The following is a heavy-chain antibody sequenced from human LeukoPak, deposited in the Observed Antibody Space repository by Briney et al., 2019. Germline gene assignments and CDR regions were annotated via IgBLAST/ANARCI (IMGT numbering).Heavy chain of an antibody. Sequence: GGSLRLSCGASGFTFSRYGMHWVRQAPGKGLEWVAFIRYDGSNKYYADSAKGRFTISRDNAKNSLYLQMNSLRAEDTALYYCAKSRRSSSLSDYYYMDVWGKGTTVTISS. CDR3: AKSRRSSSLSDYYYMDV. D-gene: IGHD6-13*01. V-gene: IGHV3-30*02. CDR1: GFTFSRYG. J-gene: IGHJ6*03. CDR2: IRYDGSNK.